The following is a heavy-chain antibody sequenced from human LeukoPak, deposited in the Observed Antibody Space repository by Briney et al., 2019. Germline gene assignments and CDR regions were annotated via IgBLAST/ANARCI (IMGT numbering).Heavy chain of an antibody. D-gene: IGHD3-22*01. CDR2: ISGSGGST. V-gene: IGHV3-23*01. J-gene: IGHJ4*02. CDR3: AQRYYYDSSGYYG. CDR1: GFTFSSYA. Sequence: PGGSLRLSCAASGFTFSSYAMSWVRQAPGKGLEWVSAISGSGGSTYYADPVKGRFTISRDNSKNTLYLQMNSLRAEDTAVYYCAQRYYYDSSGYYGWGQGTLVTVSS.